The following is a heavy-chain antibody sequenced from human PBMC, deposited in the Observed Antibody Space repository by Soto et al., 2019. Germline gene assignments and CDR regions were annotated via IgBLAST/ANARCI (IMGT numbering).Heavy chain of an antibody. CDR1: GFTVSSNY. V-gene: IGHV3-66*01. Sequence: EVQLVESGGGLVQPGGSLRLSCAASGFTVSSNYMSWVRQAPGKGLEWVSVIYSGDSTYYADSVKGRFTISRDNSKNTLYLQMNSLRAEDTAVYYCARDPLLNWEGGYWGQGTLVTVSS. CDR3: ARDPLLNWEGGY. D-gene: IGHD7-27*01. J-gene: IGHJ4*02. CDR2: IYSGDST.